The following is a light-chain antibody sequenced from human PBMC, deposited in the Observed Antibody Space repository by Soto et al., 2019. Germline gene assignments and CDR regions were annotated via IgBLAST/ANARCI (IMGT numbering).Light chain of an antibody. CDR1: QSINNY. J-gene: IGKJ1*01. CDR3: QQGYNTFWT. CDR2: AAS. Sequence: DIQMTQSPSSLSASVGDRVTITCRASQSINNYLHWYQQKPGKAPKLLIYAASRLQSGVPSRFSGSGSGTDFTLTISNLQPEDSATYYCQQGYNTFWTFGRGTKVDIK. V-gene: IGKV1-39*01.